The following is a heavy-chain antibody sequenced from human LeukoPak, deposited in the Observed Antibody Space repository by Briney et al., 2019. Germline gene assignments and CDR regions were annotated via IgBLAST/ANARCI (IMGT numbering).Heavy chain of an antibody. Sequence: GGSLRLFCAACGFIFSRYGMHWLRQAPGKGLEWVSYISSSGSTIYYADSVKGRFTISRDNAKNSLYLQMNSLRAEDTAVYYCAREGAYVSSGYYQTDYWGQGTLVTVSS. D-gene: IGHD3-22*01. J-gene: IGHJ4*02. V-gene: IGHV3-48*03. CDR2: ISSSGSTI. CDR1: GFIFSRYG. CDR3: AREGAYVSSGYYQTDY.